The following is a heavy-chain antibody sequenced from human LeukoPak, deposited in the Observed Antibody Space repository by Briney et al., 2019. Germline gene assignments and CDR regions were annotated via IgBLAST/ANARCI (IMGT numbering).Heavy chain of an antibody. CDR3: ARHLRMTTGSYYYYYMDV. V-gene: IGHV4-59*05. D-gene: IGHD4-11*01. CDR1: GGSIRSYY. CDR2: IYYSGST. Sequence: PSETLSLTCTVSGGSIRSYYWSWIRQPPGKGLEWIGSIYYSGSTYYNPSLKSRVTISVDTSKNQFSLKLSSVTAADTAVYYCARHLRMTTGSYYYYYMDVWGKGTTVTVSS. J-gene: IGHJ6*03.